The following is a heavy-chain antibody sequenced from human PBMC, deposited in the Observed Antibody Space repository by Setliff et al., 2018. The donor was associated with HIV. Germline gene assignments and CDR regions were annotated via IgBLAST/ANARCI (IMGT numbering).Heavy chain of an antibody. D-gene: IGHD6-19*01. CDR1: GYTFTTYG. J-gene: IGHJ6*02. CDR2: ISPNFGHT. CDR3: ARLGSGWSDSYYYAMDI. Sequence: RASVKVSCKASGYTFTTYGISWVRQAPGHGLEWMGWISPNFGHTNYAQNFLGRVTMTIDTSTSRAYMELRSLRSDDTAMYFCARLGSGWSDSYYYAMDIWGQGTTVTVS. V-gene: IGHV1-18*01.